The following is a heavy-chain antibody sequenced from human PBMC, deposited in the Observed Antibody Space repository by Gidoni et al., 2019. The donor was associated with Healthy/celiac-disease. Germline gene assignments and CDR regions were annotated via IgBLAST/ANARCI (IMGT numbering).Heavy chain of an antibody. CDR1: GFTFSSYS. J-gene: IGHJ3*02. CDR2: ISSSSSYI. CDR3: ARVSGSYFGDDAFDI. Sequence: EVQLVESGGGLVTPGGSLRLSCAASGFTFSSYSMNWVRQAPGKGLEWVSSISSSSSYIYYADSVKGRFTISRDNAKNSLYLQMNSLRAEDTAVYYCARVSGSYFGDDAFDIWGQGTMVTVSS. V-gene: IGHV3-21*01. D-gene: IGHD1-26*01.